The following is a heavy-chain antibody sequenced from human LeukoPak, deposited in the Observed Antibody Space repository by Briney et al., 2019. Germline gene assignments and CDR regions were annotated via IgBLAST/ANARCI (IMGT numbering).Heavy chain of an antibody. CDR3: ARGSGETGGYYYVY. V-gene: IGHV1-69*13. Sequence: TSVKVSCKASGGSFSRYAISWVRQAPGQGLEWMGGIIPIFGTANYAQKFQGRVTITADESTRTAYMELRTLRSEDTAIYYCARGSGETGGYYYVYWGRGTPVIVSS. CDR1: GGSFSRYA. J-gene: IGHJ4*02. CDR2: IIPIFGTA. D-gene: IGHD2-8*02.